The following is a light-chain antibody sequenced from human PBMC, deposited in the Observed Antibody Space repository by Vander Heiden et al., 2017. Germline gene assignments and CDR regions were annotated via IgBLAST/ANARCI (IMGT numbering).Light chain of an antibody. CDR3: LHYYGGAVG. CDR1: TGAITSGYY. CDR2: RTS. Sequence: QTVVTQEPSLTVSPGGTVPLTCASSTGAITSGYYPNWFQQNPGQAPRVRRYRTSNKHSWTTARCSGSRLAGNADLILAGVQPEDEAYDYCLHYYGGAVGLGGGT. J-gene: IGLJ3*02. V-gene: IGLV7-43*01.